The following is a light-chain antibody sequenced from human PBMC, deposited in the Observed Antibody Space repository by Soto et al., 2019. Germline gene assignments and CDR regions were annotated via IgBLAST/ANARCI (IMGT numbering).Light chain of an antibody. CDR1: KSISSW. Sequence: IQMTQSPSTLSASVGDRVTITCRASKSISSWLAWYQQKPGKAPKLLIYKASNLESGVPSRFSGSGSGTEFTLTISSLQTDDFATYYCQQYNSFSPWTFGQGTKVEIK. CDR3: QQYNSFSPWT. V-gene: IGKV1-5*03. J-gene: IGKJ1*01. CDR2: KAS.